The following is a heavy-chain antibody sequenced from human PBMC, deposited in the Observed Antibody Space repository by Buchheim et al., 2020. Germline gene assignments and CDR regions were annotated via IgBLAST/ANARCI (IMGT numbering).Heavy chain of an antibody. CDR3: AIGGYSYGSYYFDY. Sequence: QVQLVQSGAEVKNLGASVKVSCKASGYTFTSYYIHCVRQAPGQGLEWMGIINPSGGSTSFAQKFQGRITLTRDTSTSTVYMELSSLRSEDTAVYYCAIGGYSYGSYYFDYWGQGTL. J-gene: IGHJ4*02. V-gene: IGHV1-46*01. CDR2: INPSGGST. CDR1: GYTFTSYY. D-gene: IGHD5-18*01.